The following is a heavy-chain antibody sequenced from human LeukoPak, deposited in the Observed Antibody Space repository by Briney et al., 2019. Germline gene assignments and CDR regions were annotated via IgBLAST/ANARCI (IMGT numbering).Heavy chain of an antibody. CDR2: ITSSGGTT. Sequence: GGSLRLSCVASGFTFRDYHMSWLRQAPGKGLEYVSYITSSGGTTYYVDSVKGRFTISRDNAKNSVCLQMNSLRAADTALYYCAKGRTASPWGQGTPVTVSS. CDR3: AKGRTASP. CDR1: GFTFRDYH. D-gene: IGHD1/OR15-1a*01. V-gene: IGHV3-11*01. J-gene: IGHJ5*02.